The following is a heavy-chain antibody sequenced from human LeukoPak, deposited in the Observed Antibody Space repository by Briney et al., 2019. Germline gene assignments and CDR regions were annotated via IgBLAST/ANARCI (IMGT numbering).Heavy chain of an antibody. CDR2: ILYDGSNK. Sequence: GGSLRLSCAASGFTFSNYGMHWVRQAPGKGLEWVAVILYDGSNKYYADSVKGRFTISRDNSKNTLYLQMNSLRAEDTAVYYCARGDFYFDYWGQGTLVTVSS. CDR3: ARGDFYFDY. D-gene: IGHD3/OR15-3a*01. CDR1: GFTFSNYG. V-gene: IGHV3-33*01. J-gene: IGHJ4*02.